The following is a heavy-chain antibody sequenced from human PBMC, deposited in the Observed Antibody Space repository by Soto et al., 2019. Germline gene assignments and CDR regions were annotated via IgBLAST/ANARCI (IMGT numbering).Heavy chain of an antibody. J-gene: IGHJ6*02. CDR1: GFTFSSYG. CDR2: ISHDGSKK. D-gene: IGHD2-2*01. CDR3: AKDYFDIVVVPRDGMDV. Sequence: QVQLVESGGGVVQPGRSLRLSCAAAGFTFSSYGMHWVRQAPGKGLEWVAVISHDGSKKYYADSVKGRFTISRDNSKNTLYLQMNSLRAEDTAVYYCAKDYFDIVVVPRDGMDVWGQGTTVTVSS. V-gene: IGHV3-30*18.